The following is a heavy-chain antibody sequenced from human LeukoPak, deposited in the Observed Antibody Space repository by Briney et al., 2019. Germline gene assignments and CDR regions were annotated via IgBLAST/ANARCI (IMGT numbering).Heavy chain of an antibody. J-gene: IGHJ4*02. CDR1: GFTFSSYA. D-gene: IGHD3-22*01. V-gene: IGHV3-23*01. Sequence: GGSLRLSCAASGFTFSSYAMSWVRQAPGKGLEWVSAISGSGGSTYYADFVKGRFTISRDNSKNTLSLQMNSLRAEDTAVYYCARGVDYYENSGTIDYWGQGTLVTVSS. CDR2: ISGSGGST. CDR3: ARGVDYYENSGTIDY.